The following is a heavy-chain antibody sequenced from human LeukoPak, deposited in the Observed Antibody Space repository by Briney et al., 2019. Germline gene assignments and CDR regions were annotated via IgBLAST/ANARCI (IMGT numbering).Heavy chain of an antibody. D-gene: IGHD2-2*02. CDR3: ARGLYTTRHLNHFDY. J-gene: IGHJ4*02. CDR1: GFTVSSTY. V-gene: IGHV3-53*01. Sequence: GGSLRLSCAASGFTVSSTYMSWVRQAPGEGLEWVSTIYTSGDTYYAASVKGRFTISRDDSKNTLYLQVNSLRAEDTAVYYCARGLYTTRHLNHFDYWGQGTLVTVSS. CDR2: IYTSGDT.